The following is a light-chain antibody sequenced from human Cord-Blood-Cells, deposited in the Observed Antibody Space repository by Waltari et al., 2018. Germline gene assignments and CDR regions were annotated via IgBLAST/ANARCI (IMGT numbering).Light chain of an antibody. V-gene: IGLV2-23*01. CDR1: ISDFGTSTL. CDR3: CSYAGRVV. CDR2: EGS. Sequence: SALTQPASVSGPPGQSLTISSTGTISDFGTSTLVSWYQQPTGKAPKLMIYEGSKRPSWVSNRFSGSKSGNTAALTISGLQADDEADYYCCSYAGRVVFGGWTKLTVL. J-gene: IGLJ2*01.